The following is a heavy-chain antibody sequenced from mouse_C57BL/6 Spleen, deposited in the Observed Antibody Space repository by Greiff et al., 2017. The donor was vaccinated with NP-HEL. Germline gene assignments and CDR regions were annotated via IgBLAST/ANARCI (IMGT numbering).Heavy chain of an antibody. CDR3: AREVTTVVFDY. J-gene: IGHJ2*01. Sequence: VQVVESGPELVKPGASVKISCKASGYAFSSSWMNWVKQRPGKGLEWIGRIYPGDGDPNYNGKFKGKATLTADKSSSTAYMQLSSLTSEDSAVYFCAREVTTVVFDYWGKGTTLTVSS. D-gene: IGHD1-1*01. CDR2: IYPGDGDP. V-gene: IGHV1-82*01. CDR1: GYAFSSSW.